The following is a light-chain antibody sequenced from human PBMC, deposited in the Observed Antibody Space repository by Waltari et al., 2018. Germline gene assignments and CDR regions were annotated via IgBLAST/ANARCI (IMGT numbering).Light chain of an antibody. V-gene: IGKV3-20*01. J-gene: IGKJ1*01. CDR3: QNHERLPAT. CDR2: AAS. CDR1: QSISKY. Sequence: VLTQSPGTLSLSHGETATLSCRARQSISKYLVWYQQRPGHAPRLLIYAASTRATGVPDSFSGSGYGTDFTLTISRLEPEDFAVYYCQNHERLPATFGQGTKVEIK.